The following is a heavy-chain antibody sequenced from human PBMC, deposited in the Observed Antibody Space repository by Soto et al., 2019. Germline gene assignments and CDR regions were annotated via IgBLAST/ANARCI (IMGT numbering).Heavy chain of an antibody. V-gene: IGHV4-59*01. CDR3: ARSNGDYGAY. CDR1: GDSISSYY. J-gene: IGHJ4*02. CDR2: IYYSGST. Sequence: SETLSLTCTVSGDSISSYYWGWIRQPPGKGLEWIGYIYYSGSTNYNPSLKSRVTISVDTSKNQFSLKLSSVTAADTAVYYCARSNGDYGAYWSQGTLVTVSS. D-gene: IGHD4-17*01.